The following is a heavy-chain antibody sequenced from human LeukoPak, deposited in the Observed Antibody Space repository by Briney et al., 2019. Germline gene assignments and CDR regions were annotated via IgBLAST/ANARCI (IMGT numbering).Heavy chain of an antibody. CDR2: ISISSTYR. CDR1: GFTFGTYT. CDR3: ARDQPDTAFDY. Sequence: AGSLRLSCAASGFTFGTYTMNWVRQAPGKGLEWVSSISISSTYRYYADSVKGRFTMSRDNAKNSLFLQMISLRAEDAAVYYCARDQPDTAFDYWGQGTLVTVSS. J-gene: IGHJ4*02. V-gene: IGHV3-21*01. D-gene: IGHD5-18*01.